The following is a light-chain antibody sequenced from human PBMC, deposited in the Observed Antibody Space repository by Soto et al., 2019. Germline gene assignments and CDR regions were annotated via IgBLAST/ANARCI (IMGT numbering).Light chain of an antibody. Sequence: DIQLIQSPSSLSASVGDRVTITCRANDKMSRYLNWYQQKPGKAPKLLIYAASNLQSGVPSRFSGSGSGADFILTISSLQPEDSATYYCHQYNSWPRGTFGPGTKVEIK. CDR1: DKMSRY. J-gene: IGKJ3*01. CDR2: AAS. V-gene: IGKV1-39*01. CDR3: HQYNSWPRGT.